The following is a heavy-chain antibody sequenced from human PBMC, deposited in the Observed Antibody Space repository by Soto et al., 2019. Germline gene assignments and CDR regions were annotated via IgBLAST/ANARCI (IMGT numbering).Heavy chain of an antibody. Sequence: GGSLRLSCAASGFTFSSYGMHWVRQAPGKGLEWVAVIWYDGSNKYYADSVKGRFTISRDNSKNTLYLQMNSLRAEDTAVYYCARDLMVYAPPGNWFDPWGQGTLVTVSS. V-gene: IGHV3-33*01. CDR1: GFTFSSYG. D-gene: IGHD2-8*01. CDR2: IWYDGSNK. CDR3: ARDLMVYAPPGNWFDP. J-gene: IGHJ5*02.